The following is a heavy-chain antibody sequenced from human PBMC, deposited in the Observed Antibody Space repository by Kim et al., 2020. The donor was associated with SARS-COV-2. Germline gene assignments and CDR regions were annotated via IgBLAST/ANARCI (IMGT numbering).Heavy chain of an antibody. V-gene: IGHV5-51*01. D-gene: IGHD6-6*01. CDR2: IYPGDSDT. CDR3: ARRMAHSSSFNWFDP. CDR1: GYSFTSYW. J-gene: IGHJ5*02. Sequence: GESLKISCKGSGYSFTSYWIGWVRQMPGKGLEWMGIIYPGDSDTRYSPSFQGQVTISADKSISTAYLQWSSLKASDTAMYYRARRMAHSSSFNWFDPWGQGTLVTVSS.